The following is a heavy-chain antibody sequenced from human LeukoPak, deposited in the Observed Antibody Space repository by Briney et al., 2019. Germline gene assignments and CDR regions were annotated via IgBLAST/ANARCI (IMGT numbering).Heavy chain of an antibody. J-gene: IGHJ4*02. V-gene: IGHV1-18*01. D-gene: IGHD6-6*01. CDR2: ISDYHGNT. Sequence: SVNVSCKASGYTFTSYGISWVRQAPGQGLEWMGWISDYHGNTNYAQKLQGRVTMTTDTSTSKAYMELRSLRSDDTAVYYCAREFGYSSSPDFDYWGQGTLVTVSS. CDR1: GYTFTSYG. CDR3: AREFGYSSSPDFDY.